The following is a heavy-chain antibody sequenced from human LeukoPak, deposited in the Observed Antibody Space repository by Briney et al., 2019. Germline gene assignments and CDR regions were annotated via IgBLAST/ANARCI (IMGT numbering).Heavy chain of an antibody. CDR2: IYYSGST. J-gene: IGHJ3*01. CDR1: GGSVSSGSYY. CDR3: ARVPGGGTAAN. D-gene: IGHD1-7*01. Sequence: SETLSLTCTVSGGSVSSGSYYWSWIRQPPGKGLEWIGYIYYSGSTNYDPSLKSRVTISVDMSKNQFSLRLSSVTTADTAVYYCARVPGGGTAANWGQGTMVTVSS. V-gene: IGHV4-61*01.